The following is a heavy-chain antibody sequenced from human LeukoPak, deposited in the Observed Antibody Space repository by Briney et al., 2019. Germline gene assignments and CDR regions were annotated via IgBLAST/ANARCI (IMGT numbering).Heavy chain of an antibody. Sequence: GGSLRLSCAASGFTFSDYYMSWIRQAPGKGLEWVSYISSSGSTTYYADSVKGRFTISRDNSKNTLFLQMNSLRAEDTAVYYSAKVGLAYCGGDCSRPGDYWGQGTLVTVSS. CDR1: GFTFSDYY. CDR2: ISSSGSTT. J-gene: IGHJ4*02. CDR3: AKVGLAYCGGDCSRPGDY. D-gene: IGHD2-21*02. V-gene: IGHV3-11*04.